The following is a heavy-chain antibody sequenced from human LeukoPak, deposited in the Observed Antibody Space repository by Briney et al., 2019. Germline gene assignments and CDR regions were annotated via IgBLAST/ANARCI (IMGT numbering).Heavy chain of an antibody. V-gene: IGHV4-61*02. J-gene: IGHJ5*02. CDR1: GGSISSGSYY. CDR3: ARVEGIVGASDNWFDP. D-gene: IGHD1-26*01. CDR2: IYTSGST. Sequence: SETLSLTCTVSGGSISSGSYYWSWIRQPAGKGMEGIGRIYTSGSTNYNPSLKSRVTISVDTSKNQFSLKLSSVTAADTAVYYCARVEGIVGASDNWFDPWGQGTLVTVSS.